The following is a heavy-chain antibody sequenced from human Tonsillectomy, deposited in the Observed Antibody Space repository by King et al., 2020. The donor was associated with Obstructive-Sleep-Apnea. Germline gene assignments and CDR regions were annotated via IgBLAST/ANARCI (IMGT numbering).Heavy chain of an antibody. J-gene: IGHJ4*02. CDR3: ERVRWNNWSTLQGYYFDY. V-gene: IGHV4-39*07. CDR1: GGSISSSSYY. CDR2: IYYSGST. D-gene: IGHD1-20*01. Sequence: QLQESGPGLVKPSETLSLTCTVSGGSISSSSYYWGWIRQPPGKGLDWIGSIYYSGSTYYNPSLKSRVTISVDTSKNQVSLKLSSVTAADTAVYYCERVRWNNWSTLQGYYFDYWGQGTLVTVSS.